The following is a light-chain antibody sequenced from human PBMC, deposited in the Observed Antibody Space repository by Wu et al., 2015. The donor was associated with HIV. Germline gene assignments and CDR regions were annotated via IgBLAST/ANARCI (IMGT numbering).Light chain of an antibody. Sequence: EIVLTQSPGTLSLSPGERATLSCRASQTVNSNYLVWYQHKPGQAPRLLIYNASNRATGIPDRFSGSGSGTDFTLTISRLEPEDFAVIYCHQYGRSPVTFGQGTRLELN. CDR3: HQYGRSPVT. CDR2: NAS. J-gene: IGKJ5*01. V-gene: IGKV3-20*01. CDR1: QTVNSNY.